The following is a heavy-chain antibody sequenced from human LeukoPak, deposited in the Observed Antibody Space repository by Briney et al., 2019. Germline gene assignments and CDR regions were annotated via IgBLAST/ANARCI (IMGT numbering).Heavy chain of an antibody. CDR1: GVTFGSYA. J-gene: IGHJ4*02. V-gene: IGHV1-69*04. Sequence: SVKVSCKASGVTFGSYAISWVRQAPGQGLEWRGRIIPILGIANYAQKFQGRVTITADNSTSTAYLELSSLRSEDTAVYYCARDPAWFGELIFDYWGQGTLVTVSS. D-gene: IGHD3-10*01. CDR3: ARDPAWFGELIFDY. CDR2: IIPILGIA.